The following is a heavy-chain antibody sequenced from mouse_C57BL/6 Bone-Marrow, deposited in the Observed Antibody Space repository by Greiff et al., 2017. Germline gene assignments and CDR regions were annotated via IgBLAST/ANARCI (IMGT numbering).Heavy chain of an antibody. J-gene: IGHJ2*01. Sequence: VQLQQPGAELVKPGASVKVSCKASGYTFTSYWMHWVKQRPGQGLEWIGRIHPSDSDTNYNQKFKGKATLTVDKSASTAYMQLSSLTSEVSAVYYCAIRKYYGSLDYWGQGTTLTVAS. CDR2: IHPSDSDT. D-gene: IGHD1-1*01. CDR1: GYTFTSYW. CDR3: AIRKYYGSLDY. V-gene: IGHV1-74*01.